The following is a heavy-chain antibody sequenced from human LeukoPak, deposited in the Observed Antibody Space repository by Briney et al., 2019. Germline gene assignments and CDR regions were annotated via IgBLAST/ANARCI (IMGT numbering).Heavy chain of an antibody. D-gene: IGHD6-19*01. Sequence: PGGSLRLSCAASGFTFNNYAMNWVRQAPGKGLEWVSSISGGGETTYHADSAKGRFTISRDNSQNTLYLQMNSLRAEDTAVYYCAKDLMEGVAGPDYWGQGTLVTVSS. J-gene: IGHJ4*02. CDR3: AKDLMEGVAGPDY. V-gene: IGHV3-23*01. CDR2: ISGGGETT. CDR1: GFTFNNYA.